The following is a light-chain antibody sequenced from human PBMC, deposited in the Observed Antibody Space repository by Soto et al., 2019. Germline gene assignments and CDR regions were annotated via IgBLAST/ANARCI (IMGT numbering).Light chain of an antibody. J-gene: IGKJ4*01. CDR2: GAS. CDR3: QQHADWPLI. CDR1: QSISNN. Sequence: EIVMTQSPTTLSVSPGERATLSCRASQSISNNLAWYQQKPGQAPRLLMYGASTRATGTPGRFSGSGSGTEFNLTITSLQSEDFALYYCQQHADWPLIFGGGTKVEIK. V-gene: IGKV3-15*01.